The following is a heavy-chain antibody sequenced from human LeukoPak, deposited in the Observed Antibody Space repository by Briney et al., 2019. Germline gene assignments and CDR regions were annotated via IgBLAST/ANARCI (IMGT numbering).Heavy chain of an antibody. CDR3: VKALAASGSQWFDS. D-gene: IGHD3-10*01. J-gene: IGHJ5*01. CDR1: GFTFSNFA. V-gene: IGHV3-23*01. Sequence: GGSLRLSCTASGFTFSNFALSWVRQSPGKGLEWVSAITGNGGSTYYADSVKGRFTISRDNSKNTLYLEMNSLRVEDTAVHYCVKALAASGSQWFDSWGQGTVVTVSS. CDR2: ITGNGGST.